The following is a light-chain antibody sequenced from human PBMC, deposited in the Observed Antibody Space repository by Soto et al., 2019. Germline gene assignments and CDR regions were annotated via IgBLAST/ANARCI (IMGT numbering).Light chain of an antibody. CDR2: DVS. V-gene: IGLV2-14*01. J-gene: IGLJ1*01. CDR1: SSDVGAYNY. Sequence: QSALTQPASVSGFPGQSITISCTGTSSDVGAYNYVSWYQQDPGKAPKVMIYDVSNRPSGASHRFSASKSGNTASLTISGLQADDEADYYCTSYTTTSTYVFGTGTKVTVL. CDR3: TSYTTTSTYV.